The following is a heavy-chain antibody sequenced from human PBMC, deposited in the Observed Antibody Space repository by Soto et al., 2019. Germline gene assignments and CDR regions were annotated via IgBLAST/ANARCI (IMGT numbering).Heavy chain of an antibody. CDR1: GFTVSSNY. D-gene: IGHD2-21*01. CDR3: SRDLTPRKGDVYYDALDV. Sequence: GGSLRLSCAASGFTVSSNYMSWVRQAPGKGLGWVSVIYSGGSTYYADSVKGRFTISRDNSKNTLYLQMNSLRAEDTAVYYCSRDLTPRKGDVYYDALDVWGRGTMVTVSS. CDR2: IYSGGST. V-gene: IGHV3-66*01. J-gene: IGHJ3*01.